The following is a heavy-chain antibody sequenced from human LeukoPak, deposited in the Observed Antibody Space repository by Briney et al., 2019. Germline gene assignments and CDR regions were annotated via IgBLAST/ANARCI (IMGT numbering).Heavy chain of an antibody. D-gene: IGHD2-15*01. Sequence: GGSLRLSCAASGFTVSSNYMNWVRQAPGKGLEWVSIDHSGGNTYYADSVKGRFTISRDNSKNTLYLQMNSLRAEDTAVYYCARCPSGGSYMDVWGKGTTVTVSS. V-gene: IGHV3-53*01. CDR3: ARCPSGGSYMDV. CDR1: GFTVSSNY. J-gene: IGHJ6*03. CDR2: DHSGGNT.